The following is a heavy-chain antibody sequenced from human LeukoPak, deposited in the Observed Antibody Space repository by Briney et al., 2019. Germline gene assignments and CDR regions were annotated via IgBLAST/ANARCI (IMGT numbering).Heavy chain of an antibody. J-gene: IGHJ3*02. Sequence: GSLTLSCAASGFPFSNAWMSWIRQPPGKGLEWIGNLYYSGSAHYNPSLKSRVTISVDTSKNQFSLKLNSVTAADTAVYYCARHTRPGYSGYENAFDIWGQGTMVTVSS. CDR3: ARHTRPGYSGYENAFDI. CDR2: LYYSGSA. D-gene: IGHD5-12*01. CDR1: GFPFSNAW. V-gene: IGHV4-39*01.